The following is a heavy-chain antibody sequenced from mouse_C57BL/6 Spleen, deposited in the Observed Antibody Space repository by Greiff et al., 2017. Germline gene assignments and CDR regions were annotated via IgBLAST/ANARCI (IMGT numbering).Heavy chain of an antibody. Sequence: VQLQQSGPELVKPGASVKIPCTASGYTFTDYNMDWVKQSHGKSLEWIGDITPNNGGTIYNQKFKGQATLTVDKSSSTAYMELRSLTSEDTAVYYCARTTVVASGLAYWGQGTLVTVSA. V-gene: IGHV1-18*01. CDR1: GYTFTDYN. CDR3: ARTTVVASGLAY. CDR2: ITPNNGGT. D-gene: IGHD1-1*01. J-gene: IGHJ3*01.